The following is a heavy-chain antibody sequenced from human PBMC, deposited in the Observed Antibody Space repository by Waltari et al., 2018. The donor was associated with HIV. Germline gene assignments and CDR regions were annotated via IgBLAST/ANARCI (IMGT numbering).Heavy chain of an antibody. CDR3: VKDGASTIFGVLNGMDV. CDR1: GITFDDYA. CDR2: ISVNSGDI. D-gene: IGHD3-3*01. J-gene: IGHJ6*02. V-gene: IGHV3-9*01. Sequence: EVQLVESGGGSVQPGRSLRLSCTASGITFDDYAMHWVRQPPGNGLEWFSGISVNSGDIAYADSVKGRFTISRDNTKNSLFLQMNSVRVEDTALYYCVKDGASTIFGVLNGMDVWGQGTTVTVSS.